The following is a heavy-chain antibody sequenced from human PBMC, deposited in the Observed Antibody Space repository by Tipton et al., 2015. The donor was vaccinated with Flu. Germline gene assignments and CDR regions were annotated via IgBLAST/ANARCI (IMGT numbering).Heavy chain of an antibody. V-gene: IGHV3-11*01. Sequence: SLRLSCAASGFTFSDYYMSWIRQAPGKGPEWVSYLSGSGGDMEYRDSVRGRFTISRDNARNSLYLQMNSLRAEDTAVYYCARAIRGYGAYGGWGQGTLVTVSS. CDR1: GFTFSDYY. CDR2: LSGSGGDM. D-gene: IGHD5-12*01. J-gene: IGHJ4*02. CDR3: ARAIRGYGAYGG.